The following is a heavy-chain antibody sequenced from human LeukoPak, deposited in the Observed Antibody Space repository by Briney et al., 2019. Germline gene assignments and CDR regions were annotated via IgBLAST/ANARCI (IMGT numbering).Heavy chain of an antibody. J-gene: IGHJ6*03. CDR3: TRDPGPLGSSSSRLYYYYYMDV. D-gene: IGHD6-6*01. CDR1: GFTFKNYA. CDR2: INGSGDTT. V-gene: IGHV3-23*01. Sequence: GGSLRLSCAASGFTFKNYAMSWVRQAPGTGLEWVSDINGSGDTTFYADSVKGRFTISRDNSRNMLYLQMSSLRAEDTAVYYCTRDPGPLGSSSSRLYYYYYMDVWGKGTTVTVSS.